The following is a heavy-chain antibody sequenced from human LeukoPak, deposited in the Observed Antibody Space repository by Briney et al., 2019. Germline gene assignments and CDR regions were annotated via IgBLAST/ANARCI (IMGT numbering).Heavy chain of an antibody. D-gene: IGHD3-10*01. CDR3: ARWQWFGELLSLYYYGMDV. CDR2: IYYSGST. V-gene: IGHV4-39*07. CDR1: GGSISSSSYY. Sequence: PSETLSLTCTVSGGSISSSSYYWGWIRQPPGKGLEWIGSIYYSGSTYYNPSLKSRVTISVDTSKNQFSLKLSSVTAADTAVYYCARWQWFGELLSLYYYGMDVWGQGTTVTVSS. J-gene: IGHJ6*02.